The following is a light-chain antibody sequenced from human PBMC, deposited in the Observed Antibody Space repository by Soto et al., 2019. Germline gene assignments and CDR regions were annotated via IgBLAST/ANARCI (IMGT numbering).Light chain of an antibody. Sequence: IPLTQSPSSLSASVGDRVTITCRASQAISSYLAWYQQKPGRAPNLLIYGASTLQSGVPSRFSGSGSGTDFTLTISSLQPEDFATYYCQQLNSYPRTFGQGTKLEIK. V-gene: IGKV1-9*01. CDR2: GAS. CDR3: QQLNSYPRT. CDR1: QAISSY. J-gene: IGKJ1*01.